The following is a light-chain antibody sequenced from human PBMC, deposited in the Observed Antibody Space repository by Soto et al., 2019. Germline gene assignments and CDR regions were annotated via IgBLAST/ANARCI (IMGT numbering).Light chain of an antibody. J-gene: IGKJ1*01. CDR3: QQYYVSPQT. Sequence: EIGLTQSPGTLSLSPGERATLSRWASQSVSGNFLAWYQQKPGQAPSLLLYDSSRRAPGVPHRFSGSGSGTDITLTISSVEPDDFAVYYCQQYYVSPQTFGRGSRVEMK. CDR1: QSVSGNF. V-gene: IGKV3-20*01. CDR2: DSS.